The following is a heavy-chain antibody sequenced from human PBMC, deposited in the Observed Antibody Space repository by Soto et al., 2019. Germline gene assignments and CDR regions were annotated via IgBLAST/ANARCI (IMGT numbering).Heavy chain of an antibody. CDR1: GFSLNTNGVG. V-gene: IGHV2-5*02. CDR3: VHRRDSAWYFDY. Sequence: QITLKESGPTLVKPTQTLTLTCTFSGFSLNTNGVGVGWLRQPPGEALEWLALIYWDDNKRYSPSLKSRLTVTKDTSKDQVVLTMTNMDPVDTATYYCVHRRDSAWYFDYWGQGTLVTVSS. J-gene: IGHJ4*02. CDR2: IYWDDNK. D-gene: IGHD6-19*01.